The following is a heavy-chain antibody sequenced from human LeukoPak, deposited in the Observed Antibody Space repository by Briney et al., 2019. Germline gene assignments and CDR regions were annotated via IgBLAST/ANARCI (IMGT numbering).Heavy chain of an antibody. CDR2: IYNSGST. V-gene: IGHV4-59*12. J-gene: IGHJ4*02. CDR3: ARAPGAAID. Sequence: SETLSLTCTVSGASISSYYWSWIRKPPGKGLEWIGHIYNSGSTNYSPSLKSRVTISVDTSKNQFSLKLNSVTAADTAVYYCARAPGAAIDWGQGTLVTVSS. CDR1: GASISSYY. D-gene: IGHD2-2*01.